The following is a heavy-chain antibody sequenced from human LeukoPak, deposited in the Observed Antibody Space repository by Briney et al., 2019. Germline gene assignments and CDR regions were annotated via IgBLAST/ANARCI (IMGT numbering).Heavy chain of an antibody. V-gene: IGHV3-30*02. Sequence: PGGSLRLSCAASGFTFSSYGMHWVRQAPGKGLEWVAFIRYDGSSKYYADSVKGRFTISRDNSKNTLYLQMNSLRAEDTAVYYCAKDHHRYCSGGSCSNFDYWGQGTLVTVSS. CDR1: GFTFSSYG. D-gene: IGHD2-15*01. CDR2: IRYDGSSK. J-gene: IGHJ4*02. CDR3: AKDHHRYCSGGSCSNFDY.